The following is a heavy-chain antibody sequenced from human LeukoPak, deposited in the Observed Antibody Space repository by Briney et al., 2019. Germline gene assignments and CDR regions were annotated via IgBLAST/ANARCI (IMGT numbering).Heavy chain of an antibody. Sequence: ASVKVSCKASGYIFTDYYMHWVRQAPGQGLEWMGWISPSSGGTNYAQKFQGRVTMTRDTSISTVYMELNRLTSDGTAFYYCARVRAGGWPPGDYWGQGTLVTVS. J-gene: IGHJ4*02. CDR1: GYIFTDYY. V-gene: IGHV1-2*02. D-gene: IGHD6-19*01. CDR3: ARVRAGGWPPGDY. CDR2: ISPSSGGT.